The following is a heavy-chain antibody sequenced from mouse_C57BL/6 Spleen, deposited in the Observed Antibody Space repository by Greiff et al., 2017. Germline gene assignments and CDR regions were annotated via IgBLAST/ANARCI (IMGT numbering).Heavy chain of an antibody. Sequence: VMLVESGPELVKPGASVKISCKASGYAFSSSWMNWVKQRPGQGLEWIGRIYPGDGDTNYNEKFKGKATLTADKSSSTAYMQLSSLTSEDSAVYFYANSYYPNAMDYWGQGTSVTVSS. CDR3: ANSYYPNAMDY. J-gene: IGHJ4*01. V-gene: IGHV1-82*01. CDR2: IYPGDGDT. D-gene: IGHD1-1*02. CDR1: GYAFSSSW.